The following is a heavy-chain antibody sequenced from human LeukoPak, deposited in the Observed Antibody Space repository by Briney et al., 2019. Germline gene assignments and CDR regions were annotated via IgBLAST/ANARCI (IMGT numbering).Heavy chain of an antibody. D-gene: IGHD6-19*01. CDR3: AKAQPYNSGWYPRPLDF. J-gene: IGHJ4*02. CDR2: ISGSGGTK. V-gene: IGHV3-23*01. CDR1: GFTFSTHA. Sequence: GGSLRLSCAASGFTFSTHAMSWVRQAPRKGLEWVSAISGSGGTKYYADSVQGRFTISRDNSKNTLYLQINSLRGEDTAVYYCAKAQPYNSGWYPRPLDFWGQGTLVTVSS.